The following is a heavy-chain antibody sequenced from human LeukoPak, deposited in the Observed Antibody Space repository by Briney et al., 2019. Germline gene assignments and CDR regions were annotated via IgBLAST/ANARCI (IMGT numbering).Heavy chain of an antibody. CDR2: ISYEGTST. D-gene: IGHD3-22*01. CDR1: GFTYSNYA. Sequence: GGSLRLSCAASGFTYSNYAKHWVRQAPGKGLEWVAVISYEGTSTYYADSVKGRFTISRDNSKNTLYLQLTSLRAENTAVYYCARELRQYYFDGHFNHWGQGTLVTVSS. J-gene: IGHJ4*02. V-gene: IGHV3-30-3*01. CDR3: ARELRQYYFDGHFNH.